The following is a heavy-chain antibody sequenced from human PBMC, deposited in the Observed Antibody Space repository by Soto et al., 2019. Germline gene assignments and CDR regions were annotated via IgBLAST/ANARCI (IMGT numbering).Heavy chain of an antibody. Sequence: QVQLQESGPGLVKPSETLSLTCTVSGGSISSYYWSWIRQPPGKGLEWIGYIYYSGSTNYNPSPKSRGFITVDTSSNQFPLKQSSVTAADTAVYYCAGNLREAYYYYYMDVWGKGTTVTVSS. CDR3: AGNLREAYYYYYMDV. CDR2: IYYSGST. J-gene: IGHJ6*03. V-gene: IGHV4-59*01. CDR1: GGSISSYY.